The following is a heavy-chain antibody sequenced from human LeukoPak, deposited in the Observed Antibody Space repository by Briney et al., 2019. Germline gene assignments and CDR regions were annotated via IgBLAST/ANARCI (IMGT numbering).Heavy chain of an antibody. CDR3: ARDRGREDITMIVVGHYFDY. J-gene: IGHJ4*02. D-gene: IGHD3-22*01. CDR1: GYTFTSYY. CDR2: INPSGGST. Sequence: ASVKVSCKASGYTFTSYYMHWVRQAPGQGLEWMGIINPSGGSTSYAQKFQGRVTMTRDTSTSTVYVELSSLRSEDTAVYYCARDRGREDITMIVVGHYFDYWGQGTLVTVSS. V-gene: IGHV1-46*01.